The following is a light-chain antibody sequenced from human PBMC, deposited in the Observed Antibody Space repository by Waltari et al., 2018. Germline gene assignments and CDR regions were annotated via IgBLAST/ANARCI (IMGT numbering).Light chain of an antibody. CDR1: QSLLHSSGNTY. Sequence: DIVMTQSLLLLPLTPEGPEPLSCTSRQSLLHSSGNTYLDWYLQKPGQSPQLLIYVITNRASGVPDRFSGSGSGTDFTLKISRVEAEDFGIYYCMQGRQTPWTFGQGTRVEIK. CDR3: MQGRQTPWT. CDR2: VIT. V-gene: IGKV2-28*01. J-gene: IGKJ1*01.